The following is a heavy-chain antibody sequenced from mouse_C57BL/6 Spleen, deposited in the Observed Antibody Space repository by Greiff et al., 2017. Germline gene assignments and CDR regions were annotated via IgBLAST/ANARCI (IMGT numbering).Heavy chain of an antibody. Sequence: QVQLQQPGAELVRPGSSVKLSCKASGYTFTSYWMHWVQQRPIQGLEWIGNIDPSASETHYNQKFKDKATLTVAKSSSTAYMQLSSLTSEDSAVYCCARAHYYGSSPLDYWGQGTTLTVSS. CDR3: ARAHYYGSSPLDY. CDR1: GYTFTSYW. CDR2: IDPSASET. J-gene: IGHJ2*01. V-gene: IGHV1-52*01. D-gene: IGHD1-1*01.